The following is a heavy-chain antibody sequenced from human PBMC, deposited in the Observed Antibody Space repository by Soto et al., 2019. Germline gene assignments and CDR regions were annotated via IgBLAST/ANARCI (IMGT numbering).Heavy chain of an antibody. CDR2: IYYTGNT. V-gene: IGHV4-30-4*01. D-gene: IGHD1-26*01. J-gene: IGHJ4*02. CDR1: GGSIGSGDYY. CDR3: ARDSRRRADSGTRPLYYFDF. Sequence: QVQLKESGPGLVKPSQTLSLTCSVSGGSIGSGDYYWSWVRQSPGKGLEWIGYIYYTGNTYYNPSVGIRVTFSIDTSQNQLSLRRSEVTVADTAVYYCARDSRRRADSGTRPLYYFDFWGQGTLVTVSS.